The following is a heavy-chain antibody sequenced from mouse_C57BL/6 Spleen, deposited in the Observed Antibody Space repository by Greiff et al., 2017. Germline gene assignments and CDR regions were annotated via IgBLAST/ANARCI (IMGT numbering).Heavy chain of an antibody. CDR1: GFTFSDYG. Sequence: EVMLVESGGGLVQPGGSLKLSCAASGFTFSDYGMAWVRQAPRKGPEWVAFISNLAYSIYYADTVTGRFTISRENAKNTLYLEMSSLRSEDTAMYYCARHEGGYYGYFDVWGTGTTVTVSS. D-gene: IGHD1-1*02. J-gene: IGHJ1*03. CDR2: ISNLAYSI. CDR3: ARHEGGYYGYFDV. V-gene: IGHV5-15*01.